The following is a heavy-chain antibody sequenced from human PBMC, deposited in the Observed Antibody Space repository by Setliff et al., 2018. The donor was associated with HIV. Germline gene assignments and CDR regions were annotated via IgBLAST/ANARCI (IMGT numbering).Heavy chain of an antibody. CDR3: AATVDSVGPYYGMDV. CDR1: GFTFINSA. J-gene: IGHJ6*02. Sequence: ASVKVSCKASGFTFINSAMQWVRQARGQRLEWIGWIVVGSGTTNYAQRFPDRVTITRDMSTSTAYMELTSLRSEDTAVYYCAATVDSVGPYYGMDVWGQGTTVTVSS. D-gene: IGHD1-26*01. V-gene: IGHV1-58*02. CDR2: IVVGSGTT.